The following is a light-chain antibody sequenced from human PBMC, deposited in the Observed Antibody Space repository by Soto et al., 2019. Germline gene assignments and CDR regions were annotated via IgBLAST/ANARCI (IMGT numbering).Light chain of an antibody. CDR2: GAS. CDR3: HQYGRSPPFT. V-gene: IGKV3-20*01. Sequence: EIVLTQSPGTLSLSPGERATLSCRASQSVSSNYIAWYHQNPGRAPRLLIYGASSRATGIPDRFSGSGSGTDFTITISRLEPEDFAVYFCHQYGRSPPFTFGQGTKVEIK. CDR1: QSVSSNY. J-gene: IGKJ2*01.